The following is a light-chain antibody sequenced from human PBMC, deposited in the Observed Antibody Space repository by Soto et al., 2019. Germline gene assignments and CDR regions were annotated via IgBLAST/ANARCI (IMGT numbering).Light chain of an antibody. J-gene: IGKJ4*01. V-gene: IGKV3-15*01. CDR2: VAS. CDR1: QSVGSN. Sequence: EIVMTQSPATVSVSRGERASLSCRASQSVGSNLAWYQQHSRQTPKLIIYVASTRATGIPARFSASRYVTEFTLSISSLESEDSAVYYCQQHNVWPLTLGGGTKVEFK. CDR3: QQHNVWPLT.